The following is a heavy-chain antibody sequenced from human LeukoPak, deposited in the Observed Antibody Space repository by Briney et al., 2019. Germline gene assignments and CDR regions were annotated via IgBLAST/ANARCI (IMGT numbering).Heavy chain of an antibody. J-gene: IGHJ4*02. V-gene: IGHV4-4*02. CDR3: AREASDSSGYYYPDY. CDR2: IYHSGST. CDR1: GGSTSGSNW. D-gene: IGHD3-22*01. Sequence: SETLSLTCAVSGGSTSGSNWWSWVRQPPGKGLEWIGEIYHSGSTNYNPSLKSRVTMSIDTSKNQFSLRLTSVTAADTAVYYCAREASDSSGYYYPDYWGQGTLVTVSS.